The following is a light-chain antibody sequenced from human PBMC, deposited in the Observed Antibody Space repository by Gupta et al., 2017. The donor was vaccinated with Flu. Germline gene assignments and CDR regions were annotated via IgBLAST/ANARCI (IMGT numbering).Light chain of an antibody. J-gene: IGKJ4*01. Sequence: LLTINGHNYLDWYVQKPGQPPQLLLYLVSNRASGVPDRFSGSGAGTDFTLEISRVEAEDVGVYYCMQALQTPLTFGGG. CDR3: MQALQTPLT. CDR2: LVS. CDR1: LLTINGHNY. V-gene: IGKV2-28*01.